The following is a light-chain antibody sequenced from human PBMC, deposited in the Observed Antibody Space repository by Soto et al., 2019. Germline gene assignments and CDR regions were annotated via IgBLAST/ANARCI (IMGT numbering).Light chain of an antibody. CDR1: SSDVGGYIY. V-gene: IGLV2-14*01. J-gene: IGLJ2*01. CDR3: SSYTSSSTMV. Sequence: QSVLTQPASVSGSPGQSITISCTGTSSDVGGYIYVSWYQQHPGKAPILMIYDVSNRHSGGSKHFTGSKSGNTASLTISGLQSEDEADYYCSSYTSSSTMVVGGGTKLTVL. CDR2: DVS.